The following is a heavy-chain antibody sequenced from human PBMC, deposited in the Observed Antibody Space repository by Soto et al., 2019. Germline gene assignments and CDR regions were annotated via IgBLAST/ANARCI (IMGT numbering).Heavy chain of an antibody. V-gene: IGHV4-59*01. CDR1: GGSISSYD. J-gene: IGHJ5*02. CDR2: IYYSGST. Sequence: SETLSLTCTVSGGSISSYDWSWIRQPPGKGLEWIGYIYYSGSTNYNPSLKSRVTISVDTSKNQFSLKLSSVTAADTAVYYCARVKGYSSSSFWFDPWGQGTLVTVSS. D-gene: IGHD6-6*01. CDR3: ARVKGYSSSSFWFDP.